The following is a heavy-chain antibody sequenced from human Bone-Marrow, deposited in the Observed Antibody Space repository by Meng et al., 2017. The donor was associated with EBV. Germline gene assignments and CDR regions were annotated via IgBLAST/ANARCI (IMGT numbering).Heavy chain of an antibody. CDR3: ARDRFDSGSYYIDY. D-gene: IGHD3-10*01. Sequence: QGHLVQPGHEVKKPGASVKVSCKASGYTFTNHAMHWVRQAPGQRFEWMGWINVGNDITKYSQKFQGRVTITRDTSANTAYMDLSSLKSEDTAVYFCARDRFDSGSYYIDYWGQGTLVTVSS. J-gene: IGHJ4*02. CDR1: GYTFTNHA. V-gene: IGHV1-3*01. CDR2: INVGNDIT.